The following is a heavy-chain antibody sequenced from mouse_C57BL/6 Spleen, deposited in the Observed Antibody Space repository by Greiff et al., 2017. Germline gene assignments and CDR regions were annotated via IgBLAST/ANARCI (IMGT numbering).Heavy chain of an antibody. D-gene: IGHD2-4*01. CDR3: ARHDYDRDAMDY. V-gene: IGHV1-59*01. CDR2: IDPSDSYT. Sequence: QVQLQQPGAELVRPGTSVKLSCKASGYTFTSYWMHWVKQRPGQGLEWIGVIDPSDSYTNYNQKFKGKATLTVDTSSSAAYMQLSSLTSEDSAVYYCARHDYDRDAMDYWGQGTSVTVSS. CDR1: GYTFTSYW. J-gene: IGHJ4*01.